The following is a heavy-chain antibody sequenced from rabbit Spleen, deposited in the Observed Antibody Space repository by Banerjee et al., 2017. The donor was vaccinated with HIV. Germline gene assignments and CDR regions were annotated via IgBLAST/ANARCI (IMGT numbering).Heavy chain of an antibody. CDR1: GVSFSGSSY. Sequence: QEQLVESGGGLVQPEGSLTLTCTASGVSFSGSSYMCWVRQAPGKGLEWIACIEAGSSGFTYFASWAKGRFTISKTSSTTVTLQMTSLTAADTATYFCARDTSSSFSSYGMDLWGPGTLVTVS. D-gene: IGHD1-1*01. J-gene: IGHJ6*01. CDR2: IEAGSSGFT. CDR3: ARDTSSSFSSYGMDL. V-gene: IGHV1S45*01.